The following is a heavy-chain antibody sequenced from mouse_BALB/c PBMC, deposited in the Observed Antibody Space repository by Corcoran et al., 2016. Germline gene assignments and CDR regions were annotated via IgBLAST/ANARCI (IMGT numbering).Heavy chain of an antibody. CDR1: GYSITSGYY. V-gene: IGHV3-6*02. CDR2: IRYDVST. D-gene: IGHD1-2*01. Sequence: VQLQESGRGLVKPSQSLSPTCSVTGYSITSGYYWYWIWQFPGNNLEWMVYIRYDVSTNYNPSLKNPISSTRDTSKDQFFLKLNSVTTEDTATYYCARGTTATGAYWGQGTLVTVSA. CDR3: ARGTTATGAY. J-gene: IGHJ3*01.